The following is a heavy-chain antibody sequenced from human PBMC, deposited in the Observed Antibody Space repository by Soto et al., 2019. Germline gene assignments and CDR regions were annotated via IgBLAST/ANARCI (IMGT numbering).Heavy chain of an antibody. CDR3: AKDRGSDLFPMDFQH. V-gene: IGHV3-43*01. Sequence: EVQLVESGGVVVQPGGSLRLTCAASGFIFDDYTMHWVRQAPGKGLEWVSLISWDGGSTYYADSVKGRFTISRDNSKNSLYLQMNSLRTEDTALSYCAKDRGSDLFPMDFQHWGQGTLVTVSS. J-gene: IGHJ1*01. CDR1: GFIFDDYT. D-gene: IGHD3-10*01. CDR2: ISWDGGST.